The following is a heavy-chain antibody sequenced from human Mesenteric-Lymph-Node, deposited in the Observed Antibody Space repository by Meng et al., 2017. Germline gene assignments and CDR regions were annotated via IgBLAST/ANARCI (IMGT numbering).Heavy chain of an antibody. D-gene: IGHD3-10*01. V-gene: IGHV6-1*01. CDR2: TYYRSKWYN. CDR3: ARTLITMVRGVITSFDWFDP. CDR1: GDSVSSNSAA. Sequence: SQTRSLTGAISGDSVSSNSAAWNWIRQSPSRGLEWLGRTYYRSKWYNDYAVSVKSRITINPDTSKNQFSLQLNSVTPEDTAVYYCARTLITMVRGVITSFDWFDPWGQGTLVTVAS. J-gene: IGHJ5*02.